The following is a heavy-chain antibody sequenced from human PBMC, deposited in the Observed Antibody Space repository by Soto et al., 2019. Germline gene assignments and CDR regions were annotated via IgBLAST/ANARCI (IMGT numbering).Heavy chain of an antibody. J-gene: IGHJ4*02. CDR3: ARGPGWNYGHPFDY. V-gene: IGHV3-21*01. CDR1: GFTFSSYS. Sequence: EVQLVESGGGLVKPGGSLRLSCAASGFTFSSYSMNWVRQAPGKGLEWVSSISSGSSYIYYADSVKGGFTISRDNAKNSLYLQMNSLRAEDTAVYYCARGPGWNYGHPFDYWGQGTLVTVSS. D-gene: IGHD1-7*01. CDR2: ISSGSSYI.